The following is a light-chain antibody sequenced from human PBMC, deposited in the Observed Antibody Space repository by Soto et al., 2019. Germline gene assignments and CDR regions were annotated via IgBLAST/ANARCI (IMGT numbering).Light chain of an antibody. Sequence: EIVLTQSPATLSLSPVERATLSFRASQIVSSYLAWYQQKPGQAPRLLIYGASSRATGIPDRFSGIGSGTDFTLTISRLEPEDFVVYYCQQYGSSPSTFGQGTRLEIK. CDR1: QIVSSY. J-gene: IGKJ5*01. CDR2: GAS. CDR3: QQYGSSPST. V-gene: IGKV3-20*01.